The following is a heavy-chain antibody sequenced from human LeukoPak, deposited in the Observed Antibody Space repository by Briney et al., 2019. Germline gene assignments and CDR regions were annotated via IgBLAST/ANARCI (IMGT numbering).Heavy chain of an antibody. CDR2: ISASSSSI. D-gene: IGHD6-19*01. CDR1: GFTFSSYS. Sequence: PGGSLRLSCAASGFTFSSYSMPWVRQAPGKGLEWVPSISASSSSIYYADSVKGRFTISRDNSKNTLYLQMNSLRAEDTAVYYCAKDVEYSSGTHFDYWGQGTLVTVSS. V-gene: IGHV3-21*04. CDR3: AKDVEYSSGTHFDY. J-gene: IGHJ4*02.